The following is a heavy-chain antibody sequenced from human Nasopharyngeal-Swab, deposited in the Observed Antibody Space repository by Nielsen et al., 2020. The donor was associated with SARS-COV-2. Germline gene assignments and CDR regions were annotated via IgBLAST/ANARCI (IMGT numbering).Heavy chain of an antibody. CDR3: ARGATIFGVVAYGMDV. Sequence: SETLSLTCTVSGGSISSSSYYWGWIRQPPGKWLEWIGSIYYSGSTYYNPSLKSRVTISVDTSKNQFSLKLSSVTAADTAVYYCARGATIFGVVAYGMDVWGQGTTVTVSS. J-gene: IGHJ6*02. V-gene: IGHV4-39*07. CDR1: GGSISSSSYY. CDR2: IYYSGST. D-gene: IGHD3-3*01.